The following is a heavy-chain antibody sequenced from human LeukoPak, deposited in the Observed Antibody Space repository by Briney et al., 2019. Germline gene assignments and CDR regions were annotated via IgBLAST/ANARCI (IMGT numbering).Heavy chain of an antibody. CDR3: ARGRTNYYDSSGSWYFDL. J-gene: IGHJ2*01. Sequence: SVTVSCKASGYPFTSYYIHWVRQAPGQGLEWMGGIIPIFGTANYAQKLQGRVTITADESTSTAYMELSSLRSEDTAVYYCARGRTNYYDSSGSWYFDLWGRGTLVTVSS. CDR1: GYPFTSYY. V-gene: IGHV1-69*13. CDR2: IIPIFGTA. D-gene: IGHD3-22*01.